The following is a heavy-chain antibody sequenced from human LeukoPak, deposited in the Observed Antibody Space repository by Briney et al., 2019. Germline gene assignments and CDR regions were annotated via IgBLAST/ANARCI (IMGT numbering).Heavy chain of an antibody. CDR3: ARARVDIVATWVDY. D-gene: IGHD5-12*01. CDR1: GFTFSSYA. CDR2: ISGSGGST. J-gene: IGHJ4*02. Sequence: GGSLRLSCAASGFTFSSYAMSWVRQAPGKGLEWVSAISGSGGSTYYANSVKGRFTISRDNSKNTLYLQMGSLRAEDMAVYYCARARVDIVATWVDYWGQGTLVTVSS. V-gene: IGHV3-64*01.